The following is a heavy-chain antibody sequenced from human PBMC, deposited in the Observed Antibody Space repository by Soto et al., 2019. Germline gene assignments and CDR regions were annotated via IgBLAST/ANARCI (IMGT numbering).Heavy chain of an antibody. CDR1: GFTFSSYA. CDR2: ISGSGGST. J-gene: IGHJ5*02. D-gene: IGHD3-3*01. V-gene: IGHV3-23*01. CDR3: AKGLGITIFGVVTPNWFDP. Sequence: PGGSLRLSCAASGFTFSSYAMSWVRQAPGKGLEWVSAISGSGGSTYYADSVKGRFTISRDNSKNTLYLQMNSLRAEDTAVYYCAKGLGITIFGVVTPNWFDPWGQRTLVTVSS.